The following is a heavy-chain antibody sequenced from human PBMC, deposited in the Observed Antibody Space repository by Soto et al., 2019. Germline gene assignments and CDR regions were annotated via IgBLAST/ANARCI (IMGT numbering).Heavy chain of an antibody. CDR3: VKWHTSNFDSLPFTGFDF. J-gene: IGHJ4*02. D-gene: IGHD3-22*01. Sequence: GGSLRLSCVGSGFTFSDSVMAWVRQAPGKGLEWISVMSGDGRTRYALSVTGRFTISRDNSKNTLYLQMRSLRAEDAAAYYCVKWHTSNFDSLPFTGFDFWGQGTQVTVSS. CDR1: GFTFSDSV. CDR2: MSGDGRT. V-gene: IGHV3-23*01.